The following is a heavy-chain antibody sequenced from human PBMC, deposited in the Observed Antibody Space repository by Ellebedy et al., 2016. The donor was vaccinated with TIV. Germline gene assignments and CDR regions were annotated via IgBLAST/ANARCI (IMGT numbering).Heavy chain of an antibody. D-gene: IGHD3-10*01. Sequence: SETLSLTXSVSGGSISSDDYYWSWIRQAPGKGLEWIGNIHYSGSTDYKPSLKSRVSISLDTSKNQFSLRVTSVTAADTAVYYCARVVDAVSYFEFDSWGQGTLVTVSS. J-gene: IGHJ4*02. V-gene: IGHV4-30-4*01. CDR2: IHYSGST. CDR3: ARVVDAVSYFEFDS. CDR1: GGSISSDDYY.